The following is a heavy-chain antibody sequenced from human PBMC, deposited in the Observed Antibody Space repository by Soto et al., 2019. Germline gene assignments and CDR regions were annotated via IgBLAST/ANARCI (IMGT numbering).Heavy chain of an antibody. CDR1: GFTFSSYS. D-gene: IGHD6-19*01. Sequence: GGSLRLSCAASGFTFSSYSLNWVRQAPGKGLEWVSYITSSGTTVYYADSVRGRFTISRDNAKNSLYLQMTSLRAEDTAVYYCEKGGRQWLVTSDFNYWGQGALVTVSS. CDR2: ITSSGTTV. J-gene: IGHJ4*02. V-gene: IGHV3-48*01. CDR3: EKGGRQWLVTSDFNY.